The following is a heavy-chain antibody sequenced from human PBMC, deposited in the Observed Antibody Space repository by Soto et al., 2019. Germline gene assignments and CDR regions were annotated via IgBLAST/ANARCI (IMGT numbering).Heavy chain of an antibody. CDR2: IYYSGST. CDR3: ARASTTVTTLDY. Sequence: ASETLSLTCTVSGGSISSSSYYWGWIRQPPGKGLEWIGSIYYSGSTYYNPSLKSRVTISVDRSKNQFSLKLSSVTAADTAVYYCARASTTVTTLDYWGQGNLVTVSS. CDR1: GGSISSSSYY. D-gene: IGHD4-17*01. V-gene: IGHV4-39*07. J-gene: IGHJ4*02.